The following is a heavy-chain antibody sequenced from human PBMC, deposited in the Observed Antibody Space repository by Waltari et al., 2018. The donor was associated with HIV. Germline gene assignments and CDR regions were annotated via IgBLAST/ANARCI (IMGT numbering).Heavy chain of an antibody. CDR1: GFTFNSYR. Sequence: EVQLVESGGGPVKPGGSLRLSCRASGFTFNSYRPKWVRQAPGKGLEWISSISSSGTFTHYADSVKGRFTISRDNANKSVYLQMNSLRAEDTAVYYCARDSRDNSWSLNFFDPWGQGTLVTVSS. D-gene: IGHD6-13*01. J-gene: IGHJ5*02. CDR2: ISSSGTFT. V-gene: IGHV3-21*01. CDR3: ARDSRDNSWSLNFFDP.